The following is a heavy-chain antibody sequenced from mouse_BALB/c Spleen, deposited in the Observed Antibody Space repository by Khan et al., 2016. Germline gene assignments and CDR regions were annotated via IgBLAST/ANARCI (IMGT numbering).Heavy chain of an antibody. J-gene: IGHJ4*01. Sequence: EVQLQESGPGLVKPSQSLSLTCTVTGYSITSDYAWNWIRQFPGNKLEWMGYKSYSGSTRYYPSLKSRISITRDTSKNQFFLQLNSVTTEDTATXDCARTPTANYTMDYWGQETSVTVSS. CDR3: ARTPTANYTMDY. CDR2: KSYSGST. V-gene: IGHV3-2*02. D-gene: IGHD1-2*01. CDR1: GYSITSDYA.